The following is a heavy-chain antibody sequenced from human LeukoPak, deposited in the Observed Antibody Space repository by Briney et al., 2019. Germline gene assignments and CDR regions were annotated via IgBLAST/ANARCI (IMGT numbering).Heavy chain of an antibody. V-gene: IGHV4-39*07. D-gene: IGHD6-6*01. J-gene: IGHJ4*02. CDR3: ARGRREAARPLDY. CDR1: GGSISSSRYY. Sequence: SETLSLTCTVSGGSISSSRYYWDWIRQPPGKGLEWIGETNHSGSTNYNPSLKSRVTISVDTSKNQLSLKLSSVTAADTAVYYCARGRREAARPLDYWGQGTLSPSPQ. CDR2: TNHSGST.